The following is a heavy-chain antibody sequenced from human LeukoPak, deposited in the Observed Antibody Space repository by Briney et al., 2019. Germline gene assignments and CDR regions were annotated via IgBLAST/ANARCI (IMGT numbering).Heavy chain of an antibody. D-gene: IGHD3-22*01. CDR3: ARWDDSSGYYPYYFDY. V-gene: IGHV3-21*01. CDR2: ISSSSSYI. Sequence: GGSLRLSCAASGFTFRNYEMNWVRQAPGKGLEWVSSISSSSSYIYYADSVKGRFTISRDNAKKSLYLQMNSLRAEDTAVYYCARWDDSSGYYPYYFDYWGQGTLVTVSS. CDR1: GFTFRNYE. J-gene: IGHJ4*02.